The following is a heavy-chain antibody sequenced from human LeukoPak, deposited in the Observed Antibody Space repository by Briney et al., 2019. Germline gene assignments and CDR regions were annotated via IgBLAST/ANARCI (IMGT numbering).Heavy chain of an antibody. J-gene: IGHJ4*02. D-gene: IGHD2-2*01. V-gene: IGHV3-53*01. CDR1: GFTVSSNY. CDR2: IYSGGST. Sequence: GGSLRLSCAASGFTVSSNYMSWVRQAPGKGLEWVSVIYSGGSTYYADSVKGRFTISRDNSKNTLYLQMNRLRAEDTAVYYCAKAKVYRYCSSTSCYGGVDYWGQGTLVTVSS. CDR3: AKAKVYRYCSSTSCYGGVDY.